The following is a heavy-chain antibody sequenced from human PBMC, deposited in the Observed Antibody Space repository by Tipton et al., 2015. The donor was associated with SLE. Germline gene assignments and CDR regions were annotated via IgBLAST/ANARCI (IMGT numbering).Heavy chain of an antibody. CDR3: ARGVYSSGWYVDH. Sequence: SLRLSCAASGFTVSSKYVTWVRQAPGKGLEWVSGISSAGSTNDADSVKGRFTISRDSSKNTLYLQMNSLRAEDTAVYYCARGVYSSGWYVDHWGQGTLVTVSS. V-gene: IGHV3-53*05. CDR1: GFTVSSKY. J-gene: IGHJ4*02. D-gene: IGHD6-19*01. CDR2: ISSAGST.